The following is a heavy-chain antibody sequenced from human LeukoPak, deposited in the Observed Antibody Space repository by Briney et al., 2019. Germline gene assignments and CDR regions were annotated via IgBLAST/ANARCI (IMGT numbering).Heavy chain of an antibody. CDR1: GASISSSNYY. CDR2: IYSSGNT. V-gene: IGHV4-39*02. J-gene: IGHJ4*02. CDR3: ARDQYYDVSTYYEIDY. Sequence: SETLSLTCAVSGASISSSNYYWGWVRQSPGKGLEWIGNIYSSGNTYYNASLKSRVTMYIDTSKNQFSLKLSSVTAADTAMYYCARDQYYDVSTYYEIDYWGQGTLVTVSS. D-gene: IGHD3-22*01.